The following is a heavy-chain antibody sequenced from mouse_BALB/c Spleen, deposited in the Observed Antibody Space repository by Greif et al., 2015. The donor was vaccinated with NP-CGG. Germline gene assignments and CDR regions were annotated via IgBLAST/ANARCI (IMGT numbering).Heavy chain of an antibody. CDR1: GFSLTSYG. CDR3: ARGGGNSYYAMDY. D-gene: IGHD2-1*01. V-gene: IGHV2-9*02. J-gene: IGHJ4*01. Sequence: VKVVESEPGLVAPSQSLSITCTVSGFSLTSYGVHWVRQPPGKGLEWLGVIWAGGSTNYNSALMSRLSISKDNSKSXVFLKMNSLQTDDTAMYYCARGGGNSYYAMDYWGQGTSVTVSS. CDR2: IWAGGST.